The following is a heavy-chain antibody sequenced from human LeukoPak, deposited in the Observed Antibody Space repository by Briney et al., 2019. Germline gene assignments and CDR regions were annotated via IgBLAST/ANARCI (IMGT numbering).Heavy chain of an antibody. Sequence: GASVKVSCKASGGTFSSYAISWVRQAPGQGLEWMGGIIPIFGTANYAQKFQGRVTITADESTSTAYTELSSLRSEDTAVYYCARLKDGNNLYSSSWYFDYWGQGTLVTVSS. CDR1: GGTFSSYA. J-gene: IGHJ4*02. V-gene: IGHV1-69*13. D-gene: IGHD6-13*01. CDR2: IIPIFGTA. CDR3: ARLKDGNNLYSSSWYFDY.